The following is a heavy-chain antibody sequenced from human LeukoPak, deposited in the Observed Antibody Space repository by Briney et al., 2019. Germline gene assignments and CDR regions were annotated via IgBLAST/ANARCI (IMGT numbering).Heavy chain of an antibody. CDR2: IIPIFGTA. CDR1: GGTFSSYA. Sequence: ASVKVSCKASGGTFSSYAINWVRQAPGQGLKWMGGIIPIFGTANYAQKFQGRVTITADEYTSTAYMELSSLRSEDTAVYYCARLRYYSESNANNRFDYWGQGTLVTVSS. CDR3: ARLRYYSESNANNRFDY. D-gene: IGHD3-22*01. J-gene: IGHJ4*02. V-gene: IGHV1-69*13.